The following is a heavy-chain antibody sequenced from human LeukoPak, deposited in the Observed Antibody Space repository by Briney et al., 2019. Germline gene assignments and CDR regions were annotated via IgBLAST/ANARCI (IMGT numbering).Heavy chain of an antibody. Sequence: LGASLQISCKGSGSTFTSYWIGWVRQLPGKGLEWMGIIYPGDSDTRYSPSFQGQVTISADKSISTAYLQWSSLKASDTAMYYCARSMSSGFYSDFDYWGQGTLVTVSS. CDR2: IYPGDSDT. J-gene: IGHJ4*02. V-gene: IGHV5-51*01. CDR1: GSTFTSYW. CDR3: ARSMSSGFYSDFDY. D-gene: IGHD3-22*01.